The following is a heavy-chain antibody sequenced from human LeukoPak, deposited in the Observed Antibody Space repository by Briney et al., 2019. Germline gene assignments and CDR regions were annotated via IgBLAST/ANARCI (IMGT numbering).Heavy chain of an antibody. CDR1: GFTFSSYA. V-gene: IGHV3-30-3*01. CDR2: ISYDGSNK. CDR3: ARSPDGFDY. J-gene: IGHJ4*02. D-gene: IGHD2-8*01. Sequence: GGSLRLSCAASGFTFSSYAMHWVRQAPGKGLEWVAVISYDGSNKYYADSVKGRFTISRDTSRNTLFLQMNSLRTEDTAVYYCARSPDGFDYWGQGTLVTVSS.